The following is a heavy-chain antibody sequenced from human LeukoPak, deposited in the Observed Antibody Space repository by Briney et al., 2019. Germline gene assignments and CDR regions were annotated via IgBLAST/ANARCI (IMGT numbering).Heavy chain of an antibody. D-gene: IGHD2-15*01. CDR2: ISYDGSNK. J-gene: IGHJ4*02. V-gene: IGHV3-30-3*01. Sequence: HPGGSLRLSCAASGFAFSSSWMHWVRQAPGKGLEWVAVISYDGSNKYYADSVKGRFTISRDNSKNTLYLQMNSLRAEDTAVYYCARDCSGGSCYFDYWGQGTLVTVSS. CDR1: GFAFSSSW. CDR3: ARDCSGGSCYFDY.